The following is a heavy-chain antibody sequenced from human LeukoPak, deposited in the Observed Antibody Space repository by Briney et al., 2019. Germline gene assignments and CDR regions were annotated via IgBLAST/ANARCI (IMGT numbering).Heavy chain of an antibody. Sequence: SETLSLTCTVSGGSISSYYWSWIRQPPGKGLEWIGYIYYSGSTYYNPSLKSRVTISVDTSKNQFSLKLSSVTAADTAVYYCAREDNDYGGTTPFFDYWGQGTLVTVSS. J-gene: IGHJ4*02. CDR2: IYYSGST. V-gene: IGHV4-59*12. D-gene: IGHD4-23*01. CDR1: GGSISSYY. CDR3: AREDNDYGGTTPFFDY.